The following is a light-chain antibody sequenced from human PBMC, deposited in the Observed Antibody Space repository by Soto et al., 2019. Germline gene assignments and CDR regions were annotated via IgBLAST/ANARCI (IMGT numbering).Light chain of an antibody. CDR3: SSFGGSTLWG. J-gene: IGLJ3*02. V-gene: IGLV2-14*03. Sequence: QSALTQPASVSGSPGQSITISCTGTSSDVGAYDRVSWYQQHPGKAPKLMIYGVSDRPSGVSNRFSGSKSGNTASLPISGFKAGDEPDYYGSSFGGSTLWGFGGGPSSPS. CDR2: GVS. CDR1: SSDVGAYDR.